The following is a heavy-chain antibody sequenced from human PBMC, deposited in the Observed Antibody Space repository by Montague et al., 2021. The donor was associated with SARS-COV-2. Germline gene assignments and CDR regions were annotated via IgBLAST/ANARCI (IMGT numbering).Heavy chain of an antibody. CDR2: IHSSGST. Sequence: SQTLSLTCNVSGDSFSGYYWSWIRQTPRKGLEWIGYIHSSGSTNYNPSLTSRPTISVDVSNNQFSLKLHAVTAADTAVYYCVRAGDCSGTTCYGWFDHWGQGTLVTVSS. CDR3: VRAGDCSGTTCYGWFDH. D-gene: IGHD2-2*01. CDR1: GDSFSGYY. V-gene: IGHV4-59*01. J-gene: IGHJ5*02.